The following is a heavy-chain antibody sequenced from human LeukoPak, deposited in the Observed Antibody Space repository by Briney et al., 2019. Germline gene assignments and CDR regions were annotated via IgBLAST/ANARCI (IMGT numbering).Heavy chain of an antibody. CDR3: ARAMRSGYDY. Sequence: GGFLRLSCAASGFTFSSCAMSWVRQAPGKRLEWVSYISSSSDSIYYADSVKGRFTISRDNAENSLYLQMSSLRDEDTAVYYCARAMRSGYDYWGQGTLVTVSS. V-gene: IGHV3-48*02. CDR2: ISSSSDSI. D-gene: IGHD5-12*01. J-gene: IGHJ4*02. CDR1: GFTFSSCA.